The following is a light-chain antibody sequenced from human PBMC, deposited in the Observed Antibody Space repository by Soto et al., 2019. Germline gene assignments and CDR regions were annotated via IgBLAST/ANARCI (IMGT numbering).Light chain of an antibody. J-gene: IGKJ1*01. Sequence: EIVLTQSPGTLSLSPGERATLSCRDSQSVSNNYLAWYQPKPGQAPRXLIYGASNRATGIPDRFSGSGSGTDFTLTISRLEPEDFAVDYCQQYGSSGTFGPGTKVDIK. V-gene: IGKV3-20*01. CDR3: QQYGSSGT. CDR1: QSVSNNY. CDR2: GAS.